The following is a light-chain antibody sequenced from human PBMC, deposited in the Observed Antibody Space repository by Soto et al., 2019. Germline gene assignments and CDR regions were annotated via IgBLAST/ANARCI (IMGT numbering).Light chain of an antibody. V-gene: IGKV1-5*01. CDR1: QSISSW. CDR2: DAS. Sequence: DIQMTQSPSTLSASVGDRVTITCRASQSISSWLAWYQQKPGKAPKVLIYDASSLVSGVPSRFSGSGSGTEFTLTISSLQPDDFATSYCQQYYSYSPLTFGGGTKVEIK. CDR3: QQYYSYSPLT. J-gene: IGKJ4*01.